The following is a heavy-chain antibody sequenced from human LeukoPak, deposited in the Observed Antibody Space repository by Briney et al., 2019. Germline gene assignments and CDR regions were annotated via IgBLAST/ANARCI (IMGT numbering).Heavy chain of an antibody. D-gene: IGHD3-3*01. CDR1: GGSFSGYY. J-gene: IGHJ4*02. CDR3: ARGRITIFGVVIARLYYFDC. V-gene: IGHV4-34*01. Sequence: SETLSLTCAVYGGSFSGYYWSWIRQPPGKGLEWIGEINHSGSTNYNPSLKSRVTISVDTSKNQFSLKLSSVTAADTAVYYCARGRITIFGVVIARLYYFDCWGQGTLVTVSS. CDR2: INHSGST.